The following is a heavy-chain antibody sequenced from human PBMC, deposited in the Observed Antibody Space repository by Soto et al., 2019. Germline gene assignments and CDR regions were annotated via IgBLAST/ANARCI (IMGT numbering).Heavy chain of an antibody. D-gene: IGHD6-13*01. J-gene: IGHJ4*02. CDR2: ISANNANT. V-gene: IGHV1-18*01. CDR3: ARDRSTSRSDRRSLYY. Sequence: ASVKVSCKASGYTFSSYGISWVRQAPGRGLEWMGWISANNANTNYAQNLQGRVTMTTDTSTNTAYMELRSLRSDGTAVYYCARDRSTSRSDRRSLYYWGQGTLVTVSS. CDR1: GYTFSSYG.